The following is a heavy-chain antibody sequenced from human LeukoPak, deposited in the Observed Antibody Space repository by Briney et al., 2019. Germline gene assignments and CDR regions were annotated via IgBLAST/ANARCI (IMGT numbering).Heavy chain of an antibody. V-gene: IGHV5-51*01. D-gene: IGHD2-21*02. CDR3: ARYKYCGGDCYNFDY. Sequence: GESLKISCKGSGYSFTSYWIAWVRQMPGKGLEWMGIIYPGDSDTTYNPSFQGQVTFSADRSNSTAYVQWSSLRASDTAMYYCARYKYCGGDCYNFDYWGQGTLVTVSS. CDR1: GYSFTSYW. J-gene: IGHJ4*02. CDR2: IYPGDSDT.